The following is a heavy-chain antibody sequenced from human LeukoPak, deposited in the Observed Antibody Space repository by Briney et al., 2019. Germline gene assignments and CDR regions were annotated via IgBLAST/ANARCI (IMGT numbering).Heavy chain of an antibody. CDR3: ATSLRFLEWLLLDY. CDR1: GYTLTELS. V-gene: IGHV1-24*01. D-gene: IGHD3-3*01. Sequence: ASVEVSCKVSGYTLTELSMHWVRQAPGKGLEWMGGFDPEDGETIYAQKFQGRVTMTEDTSTDTAYMGLSSLRSEDTAVYYCATSLRFLEWLLLDYWGQGTLVTVSS. CDR2: FDPEDGET. J-gene: IGHJ4*02.